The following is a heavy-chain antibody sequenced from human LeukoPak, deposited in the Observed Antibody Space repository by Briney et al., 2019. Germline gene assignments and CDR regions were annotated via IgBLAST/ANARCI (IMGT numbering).Heavy chain of an antibody. CDR3: ARDLSTRYSDTSGYSPSDY. Sequence: VASVKVSCKASGYTFSTYGISWVRQAPGQGPEWMGWIGAYNGNTYYAQKVQGRVTMTTDTCTNTAFMELRGLRSDDTAVYYCARDLSTRYSDTSGYSPSDYWGQGSLVTVSP. V-gene: IGHV1-18*01. CDR1: GYTFSTYG. D-gene: IGHD3-22*01. CDR2: IGAYNGNT. J-gene: IGHJ4*02.